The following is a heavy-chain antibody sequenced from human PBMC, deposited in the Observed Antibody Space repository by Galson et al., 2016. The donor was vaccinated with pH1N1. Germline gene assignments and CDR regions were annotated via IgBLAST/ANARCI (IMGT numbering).Heavy chain of an antibody. Sequence: SLRLSCAASGFTFTSYWMSWVRQTPWKGLEWVASIKPDGGEEYYVDSVEGRFTISRDNVKKSLYLQMNSLRVEDTAVYYCTRGFCVSPSCYEFDQWGQGTQVTVSS. J-gene: IGHJ4*02. CDR1: GFTFTSYW. CDR2: IKPDGGEE. CDR3: TRGFCVSPSCYEFDQ. D-gene: IGHD2-2*01. V-gene: IGHV3-7*04.